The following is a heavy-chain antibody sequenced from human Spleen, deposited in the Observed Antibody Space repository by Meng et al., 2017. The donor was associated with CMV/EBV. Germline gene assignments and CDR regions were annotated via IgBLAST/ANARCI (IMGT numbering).Heavy chain of an antibody. CDR2: IHFSGST. V-gene: IGHV4-39*01. D-gene: IGHD2-21*01. CDR3: ATNLFTYGMDV. J-gene: IGHJ6*02. CDR1: GDSMNNRFYF. Sequence: GSLRLSCSVFGDSMNNRFYFWGWVRQPPGKGLEWIATIHFSGSTYYNPSLKSRVAISIDTSKNQFSLRLNSVTATDTAVYYCATNLFTYGMDVWGQGTTVTVSS.